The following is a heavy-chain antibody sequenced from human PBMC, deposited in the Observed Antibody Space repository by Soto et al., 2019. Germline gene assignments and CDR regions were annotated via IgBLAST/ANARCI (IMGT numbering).Heavy chain of an antibody. D-gene: IGHD2-2*01. CDR1: GFTFSDHY. CDR2: TRDKANSYTT. CDR3: TKLAYCTSTTCRTFDY. J-gene: IGHJ4*02. Sequence: GGSLRLSCAASGFTFSDHYMDWVRQAPGKGLEWVGRTRDKANSYTTEYAASVKGRFSISRDDSKNSLCLQMSSLKTEDTAVYYCTKLAYCTSTTCRTFDYWGQGTLVTVSS. V-gene: IGHV3-72*01.